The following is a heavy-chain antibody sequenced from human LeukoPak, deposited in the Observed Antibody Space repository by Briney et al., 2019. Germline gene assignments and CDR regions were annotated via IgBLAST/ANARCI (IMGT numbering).Heavy chain of an antibody. J-gene: IGHJ4*02. Sequence: GGSLRLSCAASGFTFFSYEMYWVRQAPGKGLEWVSYISSSATTKYYADSVKGRFTFSRDNAKSLLYLQMNSLRVDDTAVYYCARALPSSWYFFDYWGQGALVTVSS. D-gene: IGHD6-13*01. CDR1: GFTFFSYE. CDR3: ARALPSSWYFFDY. CDR2: ISSSATTK. V-gene: IGHV3-48*03.